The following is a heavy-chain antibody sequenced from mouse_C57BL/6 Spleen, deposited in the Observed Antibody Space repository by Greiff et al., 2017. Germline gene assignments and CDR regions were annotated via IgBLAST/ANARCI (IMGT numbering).Heavy chain of an antibody. J-gene: IGHJ2*01. CDR3: ARQGDYYGSIYFDY. D-gene: IGHD1-1*01. V-gene: IGHV5-17*01. Sequence: EVQGVESGGGLVKPGGSLKLSCAASGFTFSDYGMHWVRQAPEKGLEWVAYISSGSSTIYYADTVKGRFTISRDNAKNTLFLQMTSLRSEDTAMYYCARQGDYYGSIYFDYWGQGTTLTVSS. CDR1: GFTFSDYG. CDR2: ISSGSSTI.